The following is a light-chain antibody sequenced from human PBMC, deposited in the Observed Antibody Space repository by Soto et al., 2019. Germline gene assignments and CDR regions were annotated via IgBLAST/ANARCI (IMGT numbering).Light chain of an antibody. J-gene: IGKJ3*01. CDR1: QRITSNF. Sequence: EIVLTQSPVTLSLSPGERATLSCRASQRITSNFLAWFQQKAGLAPRLLIYGASSRATGIPDRFSGSGSGTDFTLTISRLEPEDFAVYYCQQYGSSPFTFGPGTKVDIK. CDR3: QQYGSSPFT. CDR2: GAS. V-gene: IGKV3-20*01.